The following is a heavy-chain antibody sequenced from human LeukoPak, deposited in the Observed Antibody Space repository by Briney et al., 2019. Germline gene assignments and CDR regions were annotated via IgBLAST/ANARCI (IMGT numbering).Heavy chain of an antibody. J-gene: IGHJ6*02. Sequence: SETLSLTCTVSGGSISSYYWSWIRQPPGKGLEWIGYIYYSGSTNYNPSLKSRVTISVDTSKNQFSLKLSSVTAAGTAVYYCARDRHIYCSGGSCYYYGMDVWGQGTTVTVSS. CDR3: ARDRHIYCSGGSCYYYGMDV. CDR2: IYYSGST. CDR1: GGSISSYY. V-gene: IGHV4-59*01. D-gene: IGHD2-15*01.